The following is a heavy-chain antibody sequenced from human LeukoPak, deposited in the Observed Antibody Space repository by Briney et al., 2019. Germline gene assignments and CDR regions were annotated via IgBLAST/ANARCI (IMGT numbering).Heavy chain of an antibody. CDR1: GGSFSGYY. CDR2: INHSGST. Sequence: NASETLSLTCAVYGGSFSGYYGSWIRQPPGKGLEWIGEINHSGSTNYNPSLKSRVTISVDTSKNQFSLKLSSVTAADTAVYYCARGEQLGDYYYYMDVWGKGTTVTVSS. V-gene: IGHV4-34*01. CDR3: ARGEQLGDYYYYMDV. J-gene: IGHJ6*03. D-gene: IGHD6-6*01.